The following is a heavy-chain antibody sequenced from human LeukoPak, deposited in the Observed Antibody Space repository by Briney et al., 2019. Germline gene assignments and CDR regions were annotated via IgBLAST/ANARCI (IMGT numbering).Heavy chain of an antibody. D-gene: IGHD3-3*01. V-gene: IGHV4-59*11. Sequence: SETLSLTCTVSGGSISSHYWSWIRQPPGKGLEWIGYIYYSGSTNYNPSLKGRVTISVDTSKNQFSLKLSSVTAADTAVYYCARGARTYYDFWSGYYPQNNWFDPWGQGTLVTVSS. CDR3: ARGARTYYDFWSGYYPQNNWFDP. CDR1: GGSISSHY. CDR2: IYYSGST. J-gene: IGHJ5*02.